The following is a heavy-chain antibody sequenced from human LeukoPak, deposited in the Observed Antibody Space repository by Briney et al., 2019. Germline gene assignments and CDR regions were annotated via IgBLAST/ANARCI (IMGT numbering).Heavy chain of an antibody. CDR2: ISWDGGST. CDR3: AKDRGAAAGSFMDY. V-gene: IGHV3-43*02. CDR1: GFTFDDYA. D-gene: IGHD6-13*01. J-gene: IGHJ4*02. Sequence: GRSPRLSCAASGFTFDDYAMHWVRQAPGKGLEWVSGISWDGGSTYYADSVKGRFTISRDNSKNSLYPQMNSLRTEDTALYYCAKDRGAAAGSFMDYWGQGTLVTVSS.